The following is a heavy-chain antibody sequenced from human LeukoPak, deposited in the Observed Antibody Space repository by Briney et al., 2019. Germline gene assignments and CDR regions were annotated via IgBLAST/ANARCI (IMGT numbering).Heavy chain of an antibody. V-gene: IGHV3-48*01. CDR3: AKIVGSSNY. CDR2: ISSSSSII. CDR1: GFTFSTYS. D-gene: IGHD1-26*01. J-gene: IGHJ4*02. Sequence: GGSVRLSCVASGFTFSTYSMNWVRQAPGKGLEWVSYISSSSSIIHYADSVKGRFTISRDNAKNSLYLQMNSLTTEDTTVYYCAKIVGSSNYWGQGTLVTVSS.